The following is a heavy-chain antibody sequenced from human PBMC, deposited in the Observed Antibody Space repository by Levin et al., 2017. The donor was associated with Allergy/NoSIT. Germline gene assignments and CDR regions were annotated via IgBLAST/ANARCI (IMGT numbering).Heavy chain of an antibody. J-gene: IGHJ3*02. CDR1: GFTFSSYG. D-gene: IGHD3-10*01. V-gene: IGHV3-30*03. CDR3: AREGSGSAFDI. CDR2: ISYDGSNK. Sequence: GGSLRLSCAASGFTFSSYGMHWVRQAPGKGLEWVAVISYDGSNKYYADSVKGRFTISRDNSKNTLYLQMNSLRAEDTAVYYCAREGSGSAFDIWGQGTMVTVSS.